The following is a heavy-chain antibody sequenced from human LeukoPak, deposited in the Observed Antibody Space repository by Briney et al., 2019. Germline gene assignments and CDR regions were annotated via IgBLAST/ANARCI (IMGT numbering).Heavy chain of an antibody. CDR1: GYIFTSYY. CDR2: INPSGGST. Sequence: ASVKVSCKASGYIFTSYYIHWVRQAPGQGLEWMGIINPSGGSTNYALKFQGRVTITADKSTSTAYMELSSLRSEDTAVYYCARTGGHYYDSSGIDYWGQGTLVTVSS. J-gene: IGHJ4*02. CDR3: ARTGGHYYDSSGIDY. D-gene: IGHD3-22*01. V-gene: IGHV1-46*01.